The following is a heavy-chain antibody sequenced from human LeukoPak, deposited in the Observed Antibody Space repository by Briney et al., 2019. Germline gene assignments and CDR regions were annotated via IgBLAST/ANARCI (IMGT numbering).Heavy chain of an antibody. D-gene: IGHD3-22*01. V-gene: IGHV3-48*02. J-gene: IGHJ6*02. CDR1: GFAFSSYN. Sequence: PGGSLRPSCAASGFAFSSYNMNWVRQAPGKGLEWISYMGSSGSPTHYADSVGGRFTISRDNAKNSLYLQMNSLRDEDTAVYFCARRPYSDTSGRLSDVWGQGTTVTVSS. CDR3: ARRPYSDTSGRLSDV. CDR2: MGSSGSPT.